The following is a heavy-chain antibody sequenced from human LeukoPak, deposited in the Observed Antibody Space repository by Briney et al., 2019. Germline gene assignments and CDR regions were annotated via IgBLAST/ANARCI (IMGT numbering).Heavy chain of an antibody. V-gene: IGHV3-7*01. CDR2: IKQDGSEK. D-gene: IGHD2-2*01. CDR1: GFTFSSYW. J-gene: IGHJ6*02. CDR3: ARDGGYCSSTSCPPDYYYGMDV. Sequence: PGGSLRLSCAASGFTFSSYWMSWVRQAPGKGLEWVANIKQDGSEKYYVDSVKGRFTISRDNAKNSLYLQMNSLRAEDTAVYYCARDGGYCSSTSCPPDYYYGMDVWGQGTTVTVSS.